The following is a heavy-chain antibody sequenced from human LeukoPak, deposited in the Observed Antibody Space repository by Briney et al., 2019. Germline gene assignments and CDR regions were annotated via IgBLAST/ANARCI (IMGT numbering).Heavy chain of an antibody. CDR3: ARHDRGSYIY. J-gene: IGHJ4*02. Sequence: SETLSLTCAVYGGSFSGYYWSWIRQPPGKGLEWIGEINHSGSTNYNPSLESRVTISVDTSKNQFSLKLSSVTAADTAVYYCARHDRGSYIYWGQGTLVTVSS. CDR1: GGSFSGYY. D-gene: IGHD1-26*01. V-gene: IGHV4-34*01. CDR2: INHSGST.